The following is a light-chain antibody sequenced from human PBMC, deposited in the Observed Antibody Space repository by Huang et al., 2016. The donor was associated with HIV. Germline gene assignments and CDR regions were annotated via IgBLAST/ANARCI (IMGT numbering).Light chain of an antibody. J-gene: IGKJ4*01. CDR2: DAT. CDR3: QQRIQWPRLT. CDR1: QNITSF. Sequence: EIVLTQSPATLSLSPGERATLSCRASQNITSFLAWYRQKPGQAPRLLIFDATNRATGTPARFSGSGSGTDFTLTIHSLEPEDFAVYYCQQRIQWPRLTFGGGTRVEIK. V-gene: IGKV3-11*01.